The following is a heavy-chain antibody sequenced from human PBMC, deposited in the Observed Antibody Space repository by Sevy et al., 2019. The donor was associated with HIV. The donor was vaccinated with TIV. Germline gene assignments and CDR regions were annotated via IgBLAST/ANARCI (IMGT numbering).Heavy chain of an antibody. Sequence: ASVKVSCKASGGTFSSYAISWVRQAPGQGLEWMGGIIPIFGTANYAQKFQGRVTITADESTSTAYMELSILRSEDTAVYYCARVKAGTSRRSNYYYYYGMDVWGQGTTVTVSS. CDR2: IIPIFGTA. CDR3: ARVKAGTSRRSNYYYYYGMDV. V-gene: IGHV1-69*13. D-gene: IGHD1-1*01. CDR1: GGTFSSYA. J-gene: IGHJ6*02.